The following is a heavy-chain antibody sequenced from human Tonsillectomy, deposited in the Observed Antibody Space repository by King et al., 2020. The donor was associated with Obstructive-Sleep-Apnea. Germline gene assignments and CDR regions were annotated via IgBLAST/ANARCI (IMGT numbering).Heavy chain of an antibody. V-gene: IGHV3-23*04. CDR3: AKGDSRGYYFFDY. J-gene: IGHJ4*02. Sequence: DVQLVQSGGALVQPGGSLRLSCAASGFSFSDYVMTWVRQAPGKGLEWVSAISGSGGSTYYADSVKGRFTISRDNSKNTLYLQMNSLRAEDTAVYYCAKGDSRGYYFFDYWGQGTLVTVSS. CDR1: GFSFSDYV. D-gene: IGHD3-22*01. CDR2: ISGSGGST.